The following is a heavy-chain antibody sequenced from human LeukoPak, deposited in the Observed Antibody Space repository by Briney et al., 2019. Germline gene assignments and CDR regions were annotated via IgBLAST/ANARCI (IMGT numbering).Heavy chain of an antibody. Sequence: PGGSLRLSCAASGFTISSYAMHWVRQAPGKGLEWVAVISYDGSNKYYADSVKGRFTISRDNSKNTLYLQMNSLRAEDTAVYYCARDEGIAVAVELDYWGQGTLVTVSS. CDR3: ARDEGIAVAVELDY. CDR1: GFTISSYA. V-gene: IGHV3-30-3*01. J-gene: IGHJ4*02. CDR2: ISYDGSNK. D-gene: IGHD6-13*01.